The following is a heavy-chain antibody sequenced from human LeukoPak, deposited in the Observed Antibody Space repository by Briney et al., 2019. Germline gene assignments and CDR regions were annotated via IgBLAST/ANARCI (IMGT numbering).Heavy chain of an antibody. V-gene: IGHV3-7*01. CDR2: IKPDGSEG. CDR3: ARGDKGYSSSWYDY. D-gene: IGHD6-13*01. J-gene: IGHJ4*02. CDR1: GFTFSSYW. Sequence: GGSLRLSCAASGFTFSSYWMSWVRHAPGKGLEWVANIKPDGSEGYYVDSVKGRFTISRDNAKNSLYLQMNSLRAEDTAMYYCARGDKGYSSSWYDYWGQGTLVTVSS.